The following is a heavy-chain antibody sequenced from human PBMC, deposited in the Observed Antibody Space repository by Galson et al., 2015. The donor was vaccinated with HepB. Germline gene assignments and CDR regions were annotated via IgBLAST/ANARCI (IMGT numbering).Heavy chain of an antibody. J-gene: IGHJ4*02. Sequence: SLRLSCAASGFAFSSRFMAWVRQAPGKGLEWVSSISAGGGVTYYADSVQGRFTISRDNSKNTLHLQMNSLRAEDTAVYYCAKGLYESSRFDNWGQGTLVTVSS. CDR2: ISAGGGVT. V-gene: IGHV3-23*01. D-gene: IGHD5/OR15-5a*01. CDR3: AKGLYESSRFDN. CDR1: GFAFSSRF.